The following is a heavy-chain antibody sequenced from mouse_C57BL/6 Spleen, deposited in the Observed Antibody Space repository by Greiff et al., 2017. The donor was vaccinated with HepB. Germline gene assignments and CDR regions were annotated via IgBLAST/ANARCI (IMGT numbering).Heavy chain of an antibody. D-gene: IGHD1-1*01. J-gene: IGHJ2*01. Sequence: QVQLKQPGTELVKPGASVKLSCKASGYTFTSYWMHWVKQRPGQGLEWIGNINPSNGGTNYNEKFKSKATLTVDKSSSTAYMPLSSLTSEDSAVYYCARSTYYYGSSPYYFDYWGQGTTLTVSS. V-gene: IGHV1-53*01. CDR2: INPSNGGT. CDR1: GYTFTSYW. CDR3: ARSTYYYGSSPYYFDY.